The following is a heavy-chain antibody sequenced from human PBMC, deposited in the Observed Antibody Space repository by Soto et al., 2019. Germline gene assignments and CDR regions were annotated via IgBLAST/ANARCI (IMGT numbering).Heavy chain of an antibody. CDR2: ISHSGNA. V-gene: IGHV4-4*02. D-gene: IGHD3-3*02. CDR3: AARHFWSGPWTARRLDY. CDR1: GDSTNSSHW. J-gene: IGHJ4*02. Sequence: SETLSLTCAVSGDSTNSSHWWNWVRQPPGKGLEWIGQISHSGNANYNPSLTSRVTISVDKSKNHFSLKLTSVTAADTAVYYCAARHFWSGPWTARRLDYWGQGTLVTVSS.